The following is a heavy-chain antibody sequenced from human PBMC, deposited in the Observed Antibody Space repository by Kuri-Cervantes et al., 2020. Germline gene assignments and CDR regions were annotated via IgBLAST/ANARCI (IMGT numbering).Heavy chain of an antibody. CDR3: ARARGYGNYGMDV. CDR2: INHSGST. Sequence: SETLSLTCAVYGGSFSGYYWSWIRQPPGKGLEWIGEINHSGSTNYNPSLKSRVTISVDTSKNQFSLKLSSVTAADTAVYYCARARGYGNYGMDVWGQGTTVTVSS. V-gene: IGHV4-34*01. CDR1: GGSFSGYY. D-gene: IGHD5-18*01. J-gene: IGHJ6*02.